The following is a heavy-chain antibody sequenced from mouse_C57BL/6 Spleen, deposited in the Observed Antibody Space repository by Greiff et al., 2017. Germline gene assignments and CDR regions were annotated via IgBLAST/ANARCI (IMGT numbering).Heavy chain of an antibody. CDR3: ARGGILYYFDY. D-gene: IGHD2-14*01. V-gene: IGHV1-26*01. CDR2: INPNNGGT. CDR1: GYTFTDYY. J-gene: IGHJ2*01. Sequence: VQLQQSGPELVKPGASVKISCKASGYTFTDYYMNWVKQSHGKSLEWIGDINPNNGGTSYNQKFKGKATLTVDKSSSTAYMELRSLTSEDSAVYYCARGGILYYFDYWGQGTTLTVSS.